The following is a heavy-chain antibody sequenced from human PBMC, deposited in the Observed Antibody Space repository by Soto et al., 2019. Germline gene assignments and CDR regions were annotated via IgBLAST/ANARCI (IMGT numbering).Heavy chain of an antibody. J-gene: IGHJ4*02. D-gene: IGHD5-12*01. CDR3: AKAQGVATSKSNFDY. V-gene: IGHV3-23*01. Sequence: EVQLLESGGGLVRPGGSLRISCVVSGLSSRSHAMYWVRQAPGRGLEWVAGISGGGYTAYYPDSVRGRFTISRDNSKNTVYLQIDNLRADDTAVYYCAKAQGVATSKSNFDYWGQGTLVTVAS. CDR2: ISGGGYTA. CDR1: GLSSRSHA.